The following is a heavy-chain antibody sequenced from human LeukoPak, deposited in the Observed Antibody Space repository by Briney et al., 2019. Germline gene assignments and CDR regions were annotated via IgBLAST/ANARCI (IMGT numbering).Heavy chain of an antibody. J-gene: IGHJ4*02. CDR3: ARDDLHRNTGKDY. Sequence: SGTLSLTCGVSGGSIDSTNYWSWVRQAPGKGLEWIGEINHSGSTNYNPSLKSRVTISVDTSKNQFSLKLSSVTAADTAVYYCARDDLHRNTGKDYWGQGTLVTVSS. CDR2: INHSGST. V-gene: IGHV4-4*02. D-gene: IGHD3-3*01. CDR1: GGSIDSTNY.